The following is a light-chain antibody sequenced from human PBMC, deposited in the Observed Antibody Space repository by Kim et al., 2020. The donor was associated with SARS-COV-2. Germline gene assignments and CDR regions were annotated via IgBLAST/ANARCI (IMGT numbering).Light chain of an antibody. CDR3: QVWDTNTVG. V-gene: IGLV3-1*01. Sequence: SYELTQPPSLSMSAGHTANITCSGDKLGEKYVAWYQQKAGQSPVLVIYRDSKRPSGIPERFSGSNSGNTATLTISGTQAMDEADFYCQVWDTNTVGFGGG. CDR2: RDS. CDR1: KLGEKY. J-gene: IGLJ3*02.